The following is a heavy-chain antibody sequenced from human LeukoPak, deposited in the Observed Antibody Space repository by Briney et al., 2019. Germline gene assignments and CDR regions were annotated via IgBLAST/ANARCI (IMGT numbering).Heavy chain of an antibody. V-gene: IGHV3-7*01. Sequence: GGFLRLSCAASGFTFSSYWMSWVRQAPGKGLEWVANIKQDGSEKYYVDSVRGRFTISRDNAKNSLYLQMNSLRAEDTAVYYCARSPDTAMVTFDPWGQGTLATVSS. CDR3: ARSPDTAMVTFDP. CDR1: GFTFSSYW. CDR2: IKQDGSEK. D-gene: IGHD5-18*01. J-gene: IGHJ5*02.